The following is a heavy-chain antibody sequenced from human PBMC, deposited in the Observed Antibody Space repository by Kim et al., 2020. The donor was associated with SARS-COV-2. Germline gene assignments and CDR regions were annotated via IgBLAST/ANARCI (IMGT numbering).Heavy chain of an antibody. V-gene: IGHV6-1*01. J-gene: IGHJ3*01. CDR1: GDSVTSHGVA. Sequence: QTLSLTCAISGDSVTSHGVAWNWIRQSPSRGLEWLGRTSYTSRWVNDYAPTVKSRITINADTSKNQFSLQLNSVTPDDTAVYYCARGRDSAFDVWGQGTVVTGSS. CDR2: TSYTSRWVN. CDR3: ARGRDSAFDV.